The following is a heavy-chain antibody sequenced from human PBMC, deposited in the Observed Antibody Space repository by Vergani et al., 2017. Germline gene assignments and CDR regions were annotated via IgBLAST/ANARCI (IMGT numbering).Heavy chain of an antibody. D-gene: IGHD3-10*01. CDR1: GFTFSSYA. V-gene: IGHV3-30-3*01. J-gene: IGHJ4*02. CDR3: ARDQSYYPAELSYYFDY. Sequence: HVQLVESGGGVVQPGRSLRLSCAASGFTFSSYAMHWVRQAPGKGLEWVAVISYDGSNKYYADSVKGRFTISRDNAKNSLYLQMNSLRAEDTAVYYCARDQSYYPAELSYYFDYWGQGTLVTVSS. CDR2: ISYDGSNK.